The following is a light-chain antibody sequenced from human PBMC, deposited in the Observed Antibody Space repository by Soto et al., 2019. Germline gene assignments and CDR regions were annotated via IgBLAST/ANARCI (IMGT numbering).Light chain of an antibody. V-gene: IGLV2-8*01. J-gene: IGLJ1*01. CDR3: SSYAGSNNFV. Sequence: QSALTQPPSASGSPGQSVTISCTGTSSDIGGYNYVSWYQHHPSKAPELIIYEVNKRPSGVPGRFSGSKSGNTASLTVSRLQTEDEADYYCSSYAGSNNFVFGTGTKVTVL. CDR1: SSDIGGYNY. CDR2: EVN.